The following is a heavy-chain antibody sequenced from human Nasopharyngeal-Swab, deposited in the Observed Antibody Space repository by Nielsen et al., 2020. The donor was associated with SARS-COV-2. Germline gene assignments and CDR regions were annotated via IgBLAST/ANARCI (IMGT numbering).Heavy chain of an antibody. Sequence: GESLKISCAASGFTFSSYGMHWVRQAPGKGLEWVANIKQDGSEKYYVDSVKGRFTISRDNAKNSLYLQMNSLRAEDTAVYYCAREGGATLKGLDYWGQGTLVTVSS. CDR3: AREGGATLKGLDY. D-gene: IGHD1-26*01. J-gene: IGHJ4*02. CDR2: IKQDGSEK. V-gene: IGHV3-7*01. CDR1: GFTFSSYG.